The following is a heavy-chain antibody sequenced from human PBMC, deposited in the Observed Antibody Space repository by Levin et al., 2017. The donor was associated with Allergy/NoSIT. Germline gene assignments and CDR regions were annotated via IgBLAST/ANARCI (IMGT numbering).Heavy chain of an antibody. CDR2: IYVTGST. J-gene: IGHJ6*03. CDR1: GASISRGFYY. D-gene: IGHD5-12*01. V-gene: IGHV4-61*02. CDR3: ARDLEGFSGYNPYCYMDV. Sequence: SETLSLTCSVSGASISRGFYYWSWIRQPAGEGLEWIGRIYVTGSTTYSPSLKRRVTISLDRSKDQVSLKINSVTAADTAVYYCARDLEGFSGYNPYCYMDVWGKGTTVTVSS.